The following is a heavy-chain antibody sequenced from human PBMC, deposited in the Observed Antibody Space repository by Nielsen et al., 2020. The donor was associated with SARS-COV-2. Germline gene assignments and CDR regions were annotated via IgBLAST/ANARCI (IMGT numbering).Heavy chain of an antibody. CDR2: IYYSGHT. V-gene: IGHV4-59*12. J-gene: IGHJ3*02. CDR1: GGSISAYY. Sequence: SETLSLTCTLSGGSISAYYWSWIRQPPGKGLEWIGYIYYSGHTNYNPSLESRVTISLDASKNQFSLRLTSVTAADTAVYYCARELNVGMAIIGAFDIWGQGTMVTVSS. CDR3: ARELNVGMAIIGAFDI. D-gene: IGHD5-24*01.